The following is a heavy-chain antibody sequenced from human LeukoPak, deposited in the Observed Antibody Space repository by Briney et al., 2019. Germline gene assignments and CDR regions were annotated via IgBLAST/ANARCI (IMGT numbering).Heavy chain of an antibody. CDR1: GYSISSGYY. CDR2: IYHSGST. J-gene: IGHJ4*02. D-gene: IGHD1-1*01. CDR3: ARAPPGLERPFDY. Sequence: PSETLSLTCTVSGYSISSGYYWGWIRQPPGKGLEWIGSIYHSGSTYYNPSLKSRVTISVDTSKNQFSLKLSSVTAADTAVYYCARAPPGLERPFDYWGQGTLVTVSS. V-gene: IGHV4-38-2*02.